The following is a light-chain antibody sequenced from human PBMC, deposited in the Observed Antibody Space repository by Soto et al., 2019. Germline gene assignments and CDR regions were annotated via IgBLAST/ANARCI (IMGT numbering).Light chain of an antibody. V-gene: IGKV1-39*01. CDR3: QQSYSTPDYT. Sequence: DIQMTPSPSSLSASVGARVTITCRASPSISSYLNWYQQKPGKAPKLLVYAASRLQRGVPSRFSGGGSGPDFTLTISSLQPEDFATYYCQQSYSTPDYTFGQGTKLEIK. J-gene: IGKJ2*01. CDR1: PSISSY. CDR2: AAS.